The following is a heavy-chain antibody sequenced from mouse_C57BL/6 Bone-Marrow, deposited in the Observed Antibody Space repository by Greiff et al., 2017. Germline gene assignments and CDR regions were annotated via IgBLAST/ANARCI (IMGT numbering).Heavy chain of an antibody. CDR3: ARDPYGSSYYYAIDY. V-gene: IGHV5-4*01. CDR1: GFTFSSYA. D-gene: IGHD1-1*01. CDR2: ISDGGSYT. J-gene: IGHJ4*01. Sequence: EVKLMESGGGLVKPGGSLKLSCAASGFTFSSYAMSWVRQTPEKRLEWVATISDGGSYTYYPDNVKGRFTISRDNAKNNLYLQMSHLKSEDTAMYYCARDPYGSSYYYAIDYWGQGTSVTVSS.